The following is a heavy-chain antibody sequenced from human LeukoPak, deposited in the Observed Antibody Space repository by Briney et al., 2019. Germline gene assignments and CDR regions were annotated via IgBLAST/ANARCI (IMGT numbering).Heavy chain of an antibody. CDR2: ISSSSSTI. Sequence: GGSLRLSCAASGFTFSSYSMNWVRQAPGKGLEGVSYISSSSSTIYYADSVKGRFTISRDNAKNSLYLQMNSLRAEDTAVYYCAQDIVATTMAYWGQGTLVTVSS. J-gene: IGHJ4*02. V-gene: IGHV3-48*01. CDR3: AQDIVATTMAY. CDR1: GFTFSSYS. D-gene: IGHD5-12*01.